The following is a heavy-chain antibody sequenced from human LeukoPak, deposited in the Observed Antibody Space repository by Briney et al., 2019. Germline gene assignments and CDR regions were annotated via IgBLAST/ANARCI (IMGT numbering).Heavy chain of an antibody. Sequence: PRGSLRLSCAASGFTFSSYWMHWVRQAPGKGLVWVSRINSDGSSTSYADSVKGRFTISRDNAKNTLYLQMNSLRAEDTAVYYCARFLEESTYYYDSSDYTAASDAFDIWGQGTMVTVSS. CDR3: ARFLEESTYYYDSSDYTAASDAFDI. J-gene: IGHJ3*02. CDR1: GFTFSSYW. D-gene: IGHD3-22*01. V-gene: IGHV3-74*01. CDR2: INSDGSST.